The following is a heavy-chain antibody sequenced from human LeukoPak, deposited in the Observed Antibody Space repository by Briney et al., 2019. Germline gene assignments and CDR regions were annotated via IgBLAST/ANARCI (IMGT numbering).Heavy chain of an antibody. V-gene: IGHV3-30*18. J-gene: IGHJ4*02. CDR3: PKGPPYFVWFPHYFDY. CDR2: ISYDGSNK. Sequence: GRSLRLSCAASGFTFSSYGMHWVRQAPGKGLEWVAVISYDGSNKYYADAVKGRFTISRDNSKNTLDLQMTRLRAEDTAVYYCPKGPPYFVWFPHYFDYWGQGTLVTVS. D-gene: IGHD3-9*01. CDR1: GFTFSSYG.